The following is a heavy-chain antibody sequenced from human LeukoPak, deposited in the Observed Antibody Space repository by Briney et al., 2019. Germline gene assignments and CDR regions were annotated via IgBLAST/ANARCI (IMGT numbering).Heavy chain of an antibody. V-gene: IGHV4-59*01. D-gene: IGHD5-12*01. CDR2: IYYSETT. CDR1: GTSISRYY. Sequence: PSETLSLTCSVSGTSISRYYWSWIRQPPGKGLEWIGYIYYSETTIYNPSLKSRATMSVDTSENQFSLKLDSVTAADTAVYYCARTVSGYYFNAWGPGTLVTVSS. J-gene: IGHJ5*02. CDR3: ARTVSGYYFNA.